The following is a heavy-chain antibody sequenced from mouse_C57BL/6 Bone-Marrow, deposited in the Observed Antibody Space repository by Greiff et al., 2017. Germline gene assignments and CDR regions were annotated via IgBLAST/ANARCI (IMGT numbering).Heavy chain of an antibody. J-gene: IGHJ2*01. CDR1: GFTFSDYY. CDR3: ARLNGNHDY. CDR2: ISNGGGST. Sequence: EVKVEESGGGLVQPGGSLKLSCAASGFTFSDYYMYWVRQTPEKRLEWVAYISNGGGSTYYPDTVKGRFTITRDNAKNTLYLQMSRLKSEDTAMYYCARLNGNHDYWGQGTTLTVSS. V-gene: IGHV5-12*01. D-gene: IGHD1-1*01.